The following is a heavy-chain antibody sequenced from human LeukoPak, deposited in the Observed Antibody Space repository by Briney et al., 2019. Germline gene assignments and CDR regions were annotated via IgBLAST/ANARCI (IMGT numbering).Heavy chain of an antibody. D-gene: IGHD4-17*01. V-gene: IGHV4-34*01. Sequence: SETLSLTCAVYGGSFSGYYWSWIRRPPGKGLEWIGEINHSGSTNYNPSLKSRVTISVDTSKNQFSLKLSSVTAADTAVYYCARSVTTHLRWFDPWGQGTLVTVSS. J-gene: IGHJ5*02. CDR3: ARSVTTHLRWFDP. CDR2: INHSGST. CDR1: GGSFSGYY.